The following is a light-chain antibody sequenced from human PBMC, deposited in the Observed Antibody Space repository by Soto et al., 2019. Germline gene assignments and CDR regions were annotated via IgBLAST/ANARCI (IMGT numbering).Light chain of an antibody. Sequence: EIVMTQSPATLSVSPGERATLSCRASQSVSSNLVWYQQKPGQAPRLLIYGASTRATGIPARFSGSGSGTEFTLTISSLQSEDVAVYYCQQYNNWPYTFGQGTKLEIK. V-gene: IGKV3-15*01. CDR2: GAS. CDR1: QSVSSN. CDR3: QQYNNWPYT. J-gene: IGKJ2*01.